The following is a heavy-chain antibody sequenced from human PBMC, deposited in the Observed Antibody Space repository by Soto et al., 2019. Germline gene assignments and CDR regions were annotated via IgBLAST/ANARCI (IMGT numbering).Heavy chain of an antibody. CDR2: ISYDGSNK. V-gene: IGHV3-30-3*01. D-gene: IGHD3-22*01. CDR1: GFTFSSYT. J-gene: IGHJ3*02. CDR3: ASPSRRSGYSLGAFDI. Sequence: GGSLRLSCAASGFTFSSYTMHWVRQAPGKGLEWVAVISYDGSNKYYADSVKGRFTISRDNSKNTLYLQMNSLRAEDTAVYHCASPSRRSGYSLGAFDIWGQGTMVTVSS.